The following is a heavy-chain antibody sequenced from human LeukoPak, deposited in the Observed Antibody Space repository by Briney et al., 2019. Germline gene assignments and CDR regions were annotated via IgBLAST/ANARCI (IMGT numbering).Heavy chain of an antibody. V-gene: IGHV4-4*07. CDR1: GGSISSYY. J-gene: IGHJ6*03. CDR3: ARDQSVVVPAAMGHYYYYMDV. CDR2: IYTSGST. Sequence: PSETLSLTCTVSGGSISSYYWSWIRQPAGKGLEWIGRIYTSGSTNYNPSLKGRVTMSVDTSKNQFSLKLSSVTAADTAVYYCARDQSVVVPAAMGHYYYYMDVWGKGTTVTVSS. D-gene: IGHD2-2*01.